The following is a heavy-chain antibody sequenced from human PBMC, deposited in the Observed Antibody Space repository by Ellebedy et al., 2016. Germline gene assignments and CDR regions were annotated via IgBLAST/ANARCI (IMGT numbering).Heavy chain of an antibody. V-gene: IGHV3-23*01. J-gene: IGHJ4*03. CDR1: GFTFSSYA. CDR3: AKETLGYSGFFDY. CDR2: ISGSGGST. Sequence: GESLKISXAASGFTFSSYAMSWVRQAPGKGLEWVSAISGSGGSTYYADSVKGRFTISRDIPENTLYLQMNSLRAEDTAVYYCAKETLGYSGFFDYWGQGTLVTVSS. D-gene: IGHD2-2*02.